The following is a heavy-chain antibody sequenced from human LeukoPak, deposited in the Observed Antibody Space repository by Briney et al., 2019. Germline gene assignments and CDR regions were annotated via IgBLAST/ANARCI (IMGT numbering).Heavy chain of an antibody. Sequence: GESLKISCKGSGYSFSSYWIGWVRQMPGKGLEWMGIIYPADSDTRNSPSFQGQVTISADKSISTAYLQWSSLKASDTAMYYCASRGDGYNRAAWGSAFDIWGQGTMVTVSS. J-gene: IGHJ3*02. CDR3: ASRGDGYNRAAWGSAFDI. CDR1: GYSFSSYW. D-gene: IGHD5-24*01. CDR2: IYPADSDT. V-gene: IGHV5-51*01.